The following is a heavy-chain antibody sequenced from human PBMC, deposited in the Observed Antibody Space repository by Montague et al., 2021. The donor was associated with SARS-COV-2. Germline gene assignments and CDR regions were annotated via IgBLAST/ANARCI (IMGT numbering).Heavy chain of an antibody. D-gene: IGHD4-23*01. CDR1: GDSVNRNY. J-gene: IGHJ4*02. Sequence: SETLSLTCSVSGDSVNRNYWSWVRQPPGKGLEWLRYIFYSGSTYNPSLNSRVTMSLDTSKNHFSLNLISVTAADTAVYYCAKASRGYGGDFDSWGQGTLVIVSS. V-gene: IGHV4-59*02. CDR2: IFYSGST. CDR3: AKASRGYGGDFDS.